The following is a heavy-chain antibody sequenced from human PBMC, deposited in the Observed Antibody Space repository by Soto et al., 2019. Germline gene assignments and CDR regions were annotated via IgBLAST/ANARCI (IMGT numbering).Heavy chain of an antibody. CDR2: ITAYNGNT. Sequence: ASVKVSCKASDYTFTSYGISWVRQAPGQGLEWVGWITAYNGNTDYAQKFQGRVTMTTDSSTSTAYMDLRSLRSDDTAVYYCARAPLTYYYGMDVWGQGTTVTVSS. V-gene: IGHV1-18*01. CDR3: ARAPLTYYYGMDV. CDR1: DYTFTSYG. J-gene: IGHJ6*02. D-gene: IGHD7-27*01.